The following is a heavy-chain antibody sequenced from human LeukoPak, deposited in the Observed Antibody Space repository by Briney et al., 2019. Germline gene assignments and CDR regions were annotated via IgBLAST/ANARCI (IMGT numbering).Heavy chain of an antibody. CDR3: ASNFWSDYEGY. Sequence: QPGGSLRLSCAASGFTFSTYSMNWVRQAPGKGLEWVSYISFSGSTIYYADSVKGRFTISRDNAKNSLYLQMNSLRAEDTAVYYCASNFWSDYEGYWGQGTLVTVSS. D-gene: IGHD3-3*01. CDR1: GFTFSTYS. V-gene: IGHV3-48*01. J-gene: IGHJ4*02. CDR2: ISFSGSTI.